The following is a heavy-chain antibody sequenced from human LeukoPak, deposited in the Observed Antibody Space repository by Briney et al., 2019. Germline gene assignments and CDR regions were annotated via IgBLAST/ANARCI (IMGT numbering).Heavy chain of an antibody. CDR3: AKTYSSTWSDWYFDL. Sequence: PGGSLRLSCAASGFTFSSYALSWVRQAPGKGLEWVSSISASGGSTYYADSVEGRFSISRDNSRNTLSLQMNSLRAEGTAVYYCAKTYSSTWSDWYFDLWGRGTVVTVSS. J-gene: IGHJ2*01. D-gene: IGHD6-13*01. V-gene: IGHV3-23*01. CDR1: GFTFSSYA. CDR2: ISASGGST.